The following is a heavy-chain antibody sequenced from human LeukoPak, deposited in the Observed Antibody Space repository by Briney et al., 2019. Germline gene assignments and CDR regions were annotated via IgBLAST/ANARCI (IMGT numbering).Heavy chain of an antibody. J-gene: IGHJ4*02. V-gene: IGHV4-61*01. Sequence: SETLSLTCTVSGGSVSSGSYYWSWIRQPPGKGLEWIGYIYYSGSTNYNPSLKSRVTISVDTSKNQFSLKLSSVTAADTAVYYCARAATSSGWYIGYWGQGTLVTVSS. CDR1: GGSVSSGSYY. CDR3: ARAATSSGWYIGY. CDR2: IYYSGST. D-gene: IGHD6-19*01.